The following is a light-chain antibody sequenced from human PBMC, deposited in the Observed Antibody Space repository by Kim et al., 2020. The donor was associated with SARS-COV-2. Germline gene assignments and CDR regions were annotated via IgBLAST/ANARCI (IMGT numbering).Light chain of an antibody. CDR1: SSDIGLYT. V-gene: IGLV1-44*01. Sequence: QSVLTQPPSVSGTPGHRVTISCSGSSSDIGLYTVSWYYQLPGRAPKVLIYSNEERPSGVPDRISGSKSGTSASLAISGLRYEDEGDYYCATWDGSVDGQCVFGGGTQLTVL. CDR3: ATWDGSVDGQCV. J-gene: IGLJ2*01. CDR2: SNE.